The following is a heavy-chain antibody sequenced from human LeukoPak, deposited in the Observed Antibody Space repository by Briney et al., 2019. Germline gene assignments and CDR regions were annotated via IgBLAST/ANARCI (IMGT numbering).Heavy chain of an antibody. D-gene: IGHD4-17*01. V-gene: IGHV3-33*01. CDR1: GFTFSSYG. CDR3: ARDRTVTDYFDY. CDR2: IWYDGSNK. Sequence: GGSLRLSCAASGFTFSSYGMHWVRQAPGKGLEWVAAIWYDGSNKYYADSVKGRFTISRDNSKNTLYLQMNSLRAEDTAVYYCARDRTVTDYFDYWGQGTLVTVSS. J-gene: IGHJ4*02.